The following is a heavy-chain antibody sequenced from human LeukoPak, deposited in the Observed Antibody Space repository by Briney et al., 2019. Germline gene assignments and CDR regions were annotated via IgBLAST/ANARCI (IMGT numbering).Heavy chain of an antibody. CDR2: IIPILGIA. J-gene: IGHJ4*02. CDR3: ARDQRCSGGSCYADY. Sequence: GASVKVSCKASGGTFSSYAISWVRQAPGQGLEWMGRIIPILGIANYAQKFQGRVTITADKSTSTAYMELSSLRSEDTAVYYCARDQRCSGGSCYADYWGQGTLVTVSS. D-gene: IGHD2-15*01. CDR1: GGTFSSYA. V-gene: IGHV1-69*04.